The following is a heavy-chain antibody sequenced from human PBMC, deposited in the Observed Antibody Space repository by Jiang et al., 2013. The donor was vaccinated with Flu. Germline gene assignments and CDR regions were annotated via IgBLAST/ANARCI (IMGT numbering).Heavy chain of an antibody. CDR2: IKQDGSEK. V-gene: IGHV3-7*01. CDR3: ARRYMDV. Sequence: VQLVESGGGLVQPGGSLRLSCAASGFTLSGYWMHWVRQAPGKGLEWVANIKQDGSEKYYVDSVKGRFTISRDNAKNSLYLQMNSLRAEDSAVYYCARRYMDVWGQGDHGHRLL. CDR1: GFTLSGYW. D-gene: IGHD3-16*02. J-gene: IGHJ6*02.